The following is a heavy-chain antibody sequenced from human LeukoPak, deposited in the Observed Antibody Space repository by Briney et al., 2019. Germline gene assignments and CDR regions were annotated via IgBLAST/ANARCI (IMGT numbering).Heavy chain of an antibody. CDR2: MNPNSGNT. Sequence: ASVKVSCKASGYTFTSYDINWVRQATGQGLEWMGWMNPNSGNTGYAQKFQGRVTMTRNTSISTAYMELSSLRSEDTAVYYCARVGLYDFWSGSLNYYYYYMDVXXXXTXXXXSS. J-gene: IGHJ6*03. D-gene: IGHD3-3*01. CDR1: GYTFTSYD. V-gene: IGHV1-8*01. CDR3: ARVGLYDFWSGSLNYYYYYMDV.